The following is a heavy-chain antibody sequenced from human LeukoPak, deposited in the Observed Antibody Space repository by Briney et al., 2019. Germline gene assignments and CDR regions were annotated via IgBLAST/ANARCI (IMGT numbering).Heavy chain of an antibody. V-gene: IGHV1-3*01. CDR3: ARVDGSGTPNY. J-gene: IGHJ4*02. CDR1: GFTFTSYA. D-gene: IGHD3-10*01. Sequence: GGSLRLSCAASGFTFTSYAMHWVRQAPGQRLEWMGWINAGNGNTKYSQKFQGRVTITRDTSASTAYMELSSLRSEDTAVYYCARVDGSGTPNYWGQGTLVTVSS. CDR2: INAGNGNT.